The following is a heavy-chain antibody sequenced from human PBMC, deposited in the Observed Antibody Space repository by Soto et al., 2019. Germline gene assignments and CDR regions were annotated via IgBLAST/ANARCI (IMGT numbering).Heavy chain of an antibody. CDR1: GFIFSTYA. J-gene: IGHJ3*02. Sequence: PVGSLRLSCAASGFIFSTYAMNWVRQAPGKGLECVSAISNTGGSTFYAESVRGRFTISRDNSINTLYLQMTSLRTEDTAVYYCAHPRGYGVFDAVDIWGQGTMVTVSS. CDR2: ISNTGGST. D-gene: IGHD4-17*01. CDR3: AHPRGYGVFDAVDI. V-gene: IGHV3-23*01.